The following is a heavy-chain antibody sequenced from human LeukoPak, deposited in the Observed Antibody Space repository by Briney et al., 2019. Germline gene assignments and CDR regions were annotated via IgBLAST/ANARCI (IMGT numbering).Heavy chain of an antibody. CDR3: ARGDSENSGYRSFRY. Sequence: GASVKVSCKTSGYSFTGYYLHWVRQAPGQGLEWMGWINPKSGDTNFAQNFQGRVTMTRDTSINTVYMELSSLRSDDTAVYCCARGDSENSGYRSFRYCGQGALVTVSS. V-gene: IGHV1-2*02. CDR1: GYSFTGYY. CDR2: INPKSGDT. D-gene: IGHD3-22*01. J-gene: IGHJ4*02.